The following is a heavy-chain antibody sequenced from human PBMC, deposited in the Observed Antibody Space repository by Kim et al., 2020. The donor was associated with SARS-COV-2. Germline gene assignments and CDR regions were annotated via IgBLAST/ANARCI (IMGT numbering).Heavy chain of an antibody. D-gene: IGHD1-1*01. V-gene: IGHV3-9*01. CDR2: ISWDSVSL. CDR1: GFNFGDSA. Sequence: GGSLRLSCEGSGFNFGDSAIHWVRQAPGQALEWVSGISWDSVSLVYADSVKGRLTISRDNAKSFVYLQMNSLGAEDTAFYYCVIRYHTTGTTGRAFDIWGQGTMVTVSS. CDR3: VIRYHTTGTTGRAFDI. J-gene: IGHJ3*02.